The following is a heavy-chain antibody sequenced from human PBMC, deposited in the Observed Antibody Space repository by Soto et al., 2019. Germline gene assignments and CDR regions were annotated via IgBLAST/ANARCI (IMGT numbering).Heavy chain of an antibody. D-gene: IGHD3-22*01. CDR2: ISAYNDNT. J-gene: IGHJ6*02. CDR3: AGGSPEVSGYYLHHYHYGMDV. V-gene: IGHV1-18*04. Sequence: ASVKVSCKASGYTFTDYGISWVRQAPGQGLEWMGWISAYNDNTKYAQKLQGRVTMTTDTSTSTVYMELRSLRSDDTAVYYCAGGSPEVSGYYLHHYHYGMDVWGQGTTVTVSS. CDR1: GYTFTDYG.